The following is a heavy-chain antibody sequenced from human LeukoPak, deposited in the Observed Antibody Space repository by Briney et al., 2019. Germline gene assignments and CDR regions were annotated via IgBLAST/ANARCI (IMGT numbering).Heavy chain of an antibody. CDR2: IYPGDSDT. J-gene: IGHJ3*02. V-gene: IGHV5-51*01. D-gene: IGHD3-10*01. CDR3: TRNSGNDAFDI. CDR1: GYDFSTFW. Sequence: GESLKISCMTSGYDFSTFWIGWVRQMPGKGLEWMGIIYPGDSDTRYSPSFQGQVTISADKSISTAYLQWSSLKASDTAMYYCTRNSGNDAFDIWGQGTMVTVSS.